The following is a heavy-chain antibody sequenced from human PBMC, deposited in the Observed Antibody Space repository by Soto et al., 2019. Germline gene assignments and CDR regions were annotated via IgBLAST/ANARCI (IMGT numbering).Heavy chain of an antibody. CDR2: IYYSGST. J-gene: IGHJ3*02. CDR3: ARDLGYCSSTSCYGQVAFDI. V-gene: IGHV4-31*02. CDR1: GDSITSGGYY. D-gene: IGHD2-2*01. Sequence: PSETLSLTCTVSGDSITSGGYYWSWIRKHPGKGLEWIGYIYYSGSTYYNPSLKSRVTISVDTSKNQFSLKLSSVTAADTAVYYCARDLGYCSSTSCYGQVAFDIWGQGTMVTVSS.